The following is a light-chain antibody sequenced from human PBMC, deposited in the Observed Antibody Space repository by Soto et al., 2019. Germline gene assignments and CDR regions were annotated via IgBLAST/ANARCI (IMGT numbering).Light chain of an antibody. CDR2: DVS. V-gene: IGLV2-14*03. CDR1: SSDVGYYNY. CDR3: STYTSSSTVV. J-gene: IGLJ2*01. Sequence: QSALTQPASVSGSPGQSITISCTGTSSDVGYYNYFSWYQQHPGKAPKLMIYDVSDRPSGVSNRFSGSKSGNTASLTISGLQAEDEADYYCSTYTSSSTVVFGGGTKLTVL.